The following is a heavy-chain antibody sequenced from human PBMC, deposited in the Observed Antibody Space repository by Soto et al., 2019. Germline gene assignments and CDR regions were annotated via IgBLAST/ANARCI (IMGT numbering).Heavy chain of an antibody. Sequence: GGSLRLSCAASGFPFSDHAMHWVRQTPGKGLEWVSAITGRGDSTYYADSVKGRFTISRDNSKSTLYLQMMSLRAEDTAVYYCAKDLYVQPPSGWFDPWGQGTVVTSPQ. CDR2: ITGRGDST. CDR3: AKDLYVQPPSGWFDP. D-gene: IGHD1-26*01. J-gene: IGHJ5*02. CDR1: GFPFSDHA. V-gene: IGHV3-23*01.